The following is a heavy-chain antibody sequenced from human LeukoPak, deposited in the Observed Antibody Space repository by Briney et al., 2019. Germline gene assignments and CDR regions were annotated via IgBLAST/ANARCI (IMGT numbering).Heavy chain of an antibody. CDR2: ISDDGKKT. CDR3: AASFRVTGTTNYY. V-gene: IGHV3-74*01. Sequence: GGSLRLSCAESVFTFTSHWMHWVRQAPGKGLVWVSHISDDGKKTNYADSVKGRFTISRDVAKNTLHLQMDSLRVEDTAVYYCAASFRVTGTTNYYWGQGTMVTVSS. CDR1: VFTFTSHW. D-gene: IGHD1-20*01. J-gene: IGHJ4*02.